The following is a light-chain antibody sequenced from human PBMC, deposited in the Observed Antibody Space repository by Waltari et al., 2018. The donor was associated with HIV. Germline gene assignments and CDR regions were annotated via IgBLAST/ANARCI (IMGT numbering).Light chain of an antibody. Sequence: SYELTQPPSVSVSPGQTASITCSGDKLGDKYACWYQQKPGQSPVLVIYEDSKRPSGIPERFSGSNSGNTATLTISGTQAMDEADYYCQAWDSSVVFSGGTKLTVL. CDR2: EDS. CDR3: QAWDSSVV. CDR1: KLGDKY. V-gene: IGLV3-1*01. J-gene: IGLJ2*01.